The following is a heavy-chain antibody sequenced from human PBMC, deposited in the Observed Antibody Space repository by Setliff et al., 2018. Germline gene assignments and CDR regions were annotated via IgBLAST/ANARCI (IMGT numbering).Heavy chain of an antibody. Sequence: PSETLSLTCTVSGGSISSDSHYWNWIRQPAGKGLEWIGQIYTSWSTNYNPSLKSRVTISVDTSKNQFSLKLSSVTAADTAVYYCARMSGFLYIDVWGKGTTVTVS. CDR3: ARMSGFLYIDV. V-gene: IGHV4-61*09. CDR2: IYTSWST. CDR1: GGSISSDSHY. D-gene: IGHD3-3*01. J-gene: IGHJ6*03.